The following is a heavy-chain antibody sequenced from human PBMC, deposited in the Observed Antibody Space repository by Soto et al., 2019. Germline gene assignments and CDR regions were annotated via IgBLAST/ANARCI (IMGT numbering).Heavy chain of an antibody. CDR3: ARTLAARPYYYYYMDV. V-gene: IGHV4-59*01. J-gene: IGHJ6*03. CDR2: IYYSGST. D-gene: IGHD6-6*01. Sequence: SETLSLTCTVSGGSISSYYWIWIRQPPGKGLEWIGYIYYSGSTNYNPSLKSRVTISVDTSKNQFSLKLSSVTAADTAVYYCARTLAARPYYYYYMDVWGKGTTVTVSS. CDR1: GGSISSYY.